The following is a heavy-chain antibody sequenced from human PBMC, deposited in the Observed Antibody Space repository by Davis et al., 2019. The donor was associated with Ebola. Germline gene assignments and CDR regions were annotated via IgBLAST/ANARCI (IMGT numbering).Heavy chain of an antibody. V-gene: IGHV3-64*04. CDR3: ARTDYDILFYGMDV. D-gene: IGHD3-9*01. Sequence: GESLKISCSASGFTFSSYAMHWVRQAPGKGLEYVSAISSNGGSTYYADSVKGRFTISRDNAKNSLYLQMNSLRAEDTAVYYCARTDYDILFYGMDVWGQGTTVTVSS. CDR1: GFTFSSYA. CDR2: ISSNGGST. J-gene: IGHJ6*02.